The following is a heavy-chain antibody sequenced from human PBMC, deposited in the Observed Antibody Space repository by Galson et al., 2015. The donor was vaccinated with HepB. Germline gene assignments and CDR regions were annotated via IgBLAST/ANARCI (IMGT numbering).Heavy chain of an antibody. CDR3: AKDLFGGVDY. Sequence: SLRLSCAASGFTFDDYTMHWVRQAPGEGLEWVSLISWDGGSTYYADSVKGRFTISRVNSKNSLYLQMNSLRTEDTALYYCAKDLFGGVDYWGQGTLVTVSS. D-gene: IGHD3-16*01. V-gene: IGHV3-43*01. J-gene: IGHJ4*02. CDR1: GFTFDDYT. CDR2: ISWDGGST.